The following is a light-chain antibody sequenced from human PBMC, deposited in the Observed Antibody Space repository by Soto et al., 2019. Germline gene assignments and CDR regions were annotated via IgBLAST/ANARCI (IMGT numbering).Light chain of an antibody. V-gene: IGKV1-5*01. CDR2: DAS. J-gene: IGKJ1*01. Sequence: DIQMTQSPSTLSASVGDRVTITCRASQRINSWLAWYQQRTGKAPNLLIYDASTLERGVPSRFSGSGSGTEFTLTISILQPDDVATYYCQQYSGYSTCGQGTRVEIK. CDR3: QQYSGYST. CDR1: QRINSW.